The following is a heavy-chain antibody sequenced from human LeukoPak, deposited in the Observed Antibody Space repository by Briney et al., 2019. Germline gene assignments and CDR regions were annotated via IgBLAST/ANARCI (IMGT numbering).Heavy chain of an antibody. CDR2: ISGTGILT. CDR1: GFTFSSYA. V-gene: IGHV3-23*01. CDR3: AKHRVVGQWYFDL. D-gene: IGHD2-15*01. J-gene: IGHJ2*01. Sequence: GGSLRLSCAASGFTFSSYAMSWVRQAPGKGLEWVSAISGTGILTYYADSVKGRFTISRDNSKNTLYLQMNSLRAEDTAVYSCAKHRVVGQWYFDLWGRGTLVTVSS.